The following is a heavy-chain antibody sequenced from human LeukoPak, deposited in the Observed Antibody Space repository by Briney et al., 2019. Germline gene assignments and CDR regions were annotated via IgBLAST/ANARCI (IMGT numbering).Heavy chain of an antibody. CDR3: ARSIAAAGYLDY. D-gene: IGHD6-13*01. J-gene: IGHJ4*02. Sequence: GGSLRLSCAASGFTFSSYAMHWVRQAPGKGLEWVAVISYDGSNKYYADSVKGRFTISRDNSKNTLYLQMNSLRAEDTAVYYCARSIAAAGYLDYWGQGTLVTVSS. CDR1: GFTFSSYA. CDR2: ISYDGSNK. V-gene: IGHV3-30-3*01.